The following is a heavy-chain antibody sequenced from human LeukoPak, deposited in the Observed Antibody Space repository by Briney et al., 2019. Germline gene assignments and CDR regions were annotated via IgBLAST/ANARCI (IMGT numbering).Heavy chain of an antibody. CDR2: ISDSGTST. CDR1: GFTFSSYA. J-gene: IGHJ4*02. Sequence: GGSLRLSCAASGFTFSSYAMIWVRQAPGKGLEWVSLISDSGTSTYYPDSVKGRFTISRDNSKNTVYLQMNSLRAEDTAVYYCAKGVSGYGSGRPFDYWGQGTLVAVSS. V-gene: IGHV3-23*01. D-gene: IGHD3-10*01. CDR3: AKGVSGYGSGRPFDY.